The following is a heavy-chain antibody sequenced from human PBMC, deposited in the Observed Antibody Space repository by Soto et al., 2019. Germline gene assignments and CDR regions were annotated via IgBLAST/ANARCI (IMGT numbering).Heavy chain of an antibody. CDR1: GFTFSSYA. Sequence: GGSLRLSCAASGFTFSSYAMSWVRQAPGKGLEWVSAISGSGGSTYYADSVKGRFTISRDNSKNTLYLQMNSLRAEDTAVYYCAKDRPQYFDWSEDYYYGMDVWGQGTTVTVSS. V-gene: IGHV3-23*01. D-gene: IGHD3-9*01. CDR3: AKDRPQYFDWSEDYYYGMDV. CDR2: ISGSGGST. J-gene: IGHJ6*02.